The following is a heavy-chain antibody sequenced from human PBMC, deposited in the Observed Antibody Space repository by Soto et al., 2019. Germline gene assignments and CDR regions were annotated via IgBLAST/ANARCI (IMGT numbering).Heavy chain of an antibody. CDR3: ARAQSLWEFLDY. D-gene: IGHD3-10*01. V-gene: IGHV3-21*01. CDR1: GFTFSSYS. J-gene: IGHJ4*02. Sequence: EVQLVESGGGLVKPGGSLRLSCAASGFTFSSYSMNWVRQAPGKGLEWVSSISSSSSYIYYADSVKGRFTISRDNAKNPLYLQMNSLRAEDTAVYYCARAQSLWEFLDYWGQGTLVTVSS. CDR2: ISSSSSYI.